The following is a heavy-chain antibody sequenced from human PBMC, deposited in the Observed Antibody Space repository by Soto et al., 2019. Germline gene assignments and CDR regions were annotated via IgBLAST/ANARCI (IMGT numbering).Heavy chain of an antibody. CDR2: MYYSGTT. V-gene: IGHV4-39*01. CDR1: GGSISSSDFY. Sequence: QLQLQESGPGLVKPSETLSLTCTVSGGSISSSDFYWGWLRQPPGKGLDFIGSMYYSGTTYYNPSSKDLIPISLDTSTNQFSLDLISQTAADPALYCCAVVASHGHWFDPWGEGPLVTVSS. D-gene: IGHD5-12*01. CDR3: AVVASHGHWFDP. J-gene: IGHJ5*02.